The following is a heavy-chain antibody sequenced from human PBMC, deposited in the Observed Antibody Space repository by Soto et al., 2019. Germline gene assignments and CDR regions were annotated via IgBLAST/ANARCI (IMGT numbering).Heavy chain of an antibody. V-gene: IGHV4-59*01. CDR1: GGSISSYY. J-gene: IGHJ4*02. Sequence: QVQLQESGPGLVKPSETLSLTCTVSGGSISSYYWSWIRQPPGKGLEWIGYIHYSGSTNYNPSLTRPVTTSVATANIQYSLKLSSVTAAVTALYYCARRYGASFDYCAPKTLFTVSS. D-gene: IGHD4-17*01. CDR3: ARRYGASFDY. CDR2: IHYSGST.